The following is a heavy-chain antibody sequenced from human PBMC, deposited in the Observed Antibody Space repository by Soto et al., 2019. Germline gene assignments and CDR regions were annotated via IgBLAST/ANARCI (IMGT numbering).Heavy chain of an antibody. J-gene: IGHJ4*02. CDR3: ARAYFYDFWSGYSDY. V-gene: IGHV1-69*02. CDR1: GGTFSSYT. CDR2: ISPNHGIT. Sequence: SVKVSCKASGGTFSSYTISWVRQAPGQGLEWMGRISPNHGITNYAQKLQGRVTITADTSTSTAYMELRSLRSDDTAVYYCARAYFYDFWSGYSDYWGQGTLVTVSS. D-gene: IGHD3-3*01.